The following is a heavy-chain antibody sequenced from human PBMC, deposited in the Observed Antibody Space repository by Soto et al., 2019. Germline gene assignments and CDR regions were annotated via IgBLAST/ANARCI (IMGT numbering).Heavy chain of an antibody. CDR1: GYTFNIYG. CDR3: AREYVDTAMVTFYYYYYGMDV. D-gene: IGHD5-18*01. Sequence: ASVKVSCKTSGYTFNIYGLNWVRQAPGQGLEWMGWISAYSGNTNYAQNFQGRVTMTTDISTTTAYMELRSLRSDDTAMYYCAREYVDTAMVTFYYYYYGMDVWGQGTTVTVSS. CDR2: ISAYSGNT. V-gene: IGHV1-18*01. J-gene: IGHJ6*02.